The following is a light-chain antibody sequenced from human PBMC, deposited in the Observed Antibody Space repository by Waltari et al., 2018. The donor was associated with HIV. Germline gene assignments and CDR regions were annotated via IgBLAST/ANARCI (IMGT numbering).Light chain of an antibody. Sequence: QPALTQPPSASETPGQSLNISCSGGNSNIGRNYVFWYQQVPKMAPKLIVYRNDPLPSGVSGRFSGSMSGTSASLIISGLRAEDEAHYYCASWDDGLRGHVFGSGTTVFV. CDR2: RND. V-gene: IGLV1-47*01. CDR3: ASWDDGLRGHV. CDR1: NSNIGRNY. J-gene: IGLJ1*01.